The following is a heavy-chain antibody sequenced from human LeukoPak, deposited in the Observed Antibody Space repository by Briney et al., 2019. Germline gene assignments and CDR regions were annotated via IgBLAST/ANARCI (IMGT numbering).Heavy chain of an antibody. D-gene: IGHD3-9*01. CDR1: GFTFTSNA. CDR2: ISGSGDST. V-gene: IGHV3-23*01. J-gene: IGHJ4*02. CDR3: AKGDQLNYDILTGYYNGGDYFDY. Sequence: PGGSLRLSCAASGFTFTSNAMSWVRQAPGKGLEWVSAISGSGDSTYYADSVKGRFTISRDNSKNTLDLQMNSLRAEDTAVYYCAKGDQLNYDILTGYYNGGDYFDYWGQGTLVTVSS.